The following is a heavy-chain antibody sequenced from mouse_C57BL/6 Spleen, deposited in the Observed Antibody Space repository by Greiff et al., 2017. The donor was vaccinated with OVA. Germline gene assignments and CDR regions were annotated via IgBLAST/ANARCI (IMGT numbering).Heavy chain of an antibody. J-gene: IGHJ2*01. Sequence: EVKLMESGPGLVKPSQSLSLTCSVTGYSITSGYYWNWIRQFPGNKLEWMGYISYDGSNNYNPSLKNRIPVTRDTSKDQFFLKLNSVTTEDTATYYCARDMTTVVDYWGQGTTLTVSS. CDR3: ARDMTTVVDY. CDR2: ISYDGSN. CDR1: GYSITSGYY. V-gene: IGHV3-6*01. D-gene: IGHD1-1*01.